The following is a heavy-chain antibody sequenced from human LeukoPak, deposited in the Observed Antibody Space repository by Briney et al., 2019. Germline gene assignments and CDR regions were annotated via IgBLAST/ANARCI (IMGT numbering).Heavy chain of an antibody. CDR1: GLTFSNYA. CDR3: ARVGGGVDY. D-gene: IGHD3-16*01. CDR2: ISSSSSYI. V-gene: IGHV3-21*01. Sequence: GGSLRLSCAASGLTFSNYAMSWVRQAPGKGLEWVSSISSSSSYIYYADSVKGRFTISRDNAKNSLYLQMNSLRAEDTAVYYCARVGGGVDYWGQGTLVTVSS. J-gene: IGHJ4*02.